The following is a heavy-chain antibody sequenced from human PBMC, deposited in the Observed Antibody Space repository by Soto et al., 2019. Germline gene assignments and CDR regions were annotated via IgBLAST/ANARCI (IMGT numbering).Heavy chain of an antibody. CDR1: GYTFTSYD. J-gene: IGHJ6*02. CDR3: AREKTSYGMDV. CDR2: MNPNSGNT. V-gene: IGHV1-8*01. Sequence: GASVKVSCKASGYTFTSYDINWVRQATGQGLGWMGWMNPNSGNTGYAQKFQGRVTMTRNTSISTAYMELSSLRSEDTAVYYCAREKTSYGMDVWGQGTTVTVSS.